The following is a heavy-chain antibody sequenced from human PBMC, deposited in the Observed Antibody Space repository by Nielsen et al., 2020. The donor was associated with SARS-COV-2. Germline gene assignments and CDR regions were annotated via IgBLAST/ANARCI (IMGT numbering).Heavy chain of an antibody. CDR1: GFTFSSYA. D-gene: IGHD2-15*01. Sequence: GGSLRLSCAASGFTFSSYAMSWVRQAPGKGLEWASAISGSGGSTYYADSVKGRFTISRDNSKNTLYLQMNSLRAEDTAVYYCAKSLLRYYYYGMDVWGQGTTVTVSS. CDR2: ISGSGGST. J-gene: IGHJ6*02. CDR3: AKSLLRYYYYGMDV. V-gene: IGHV3-23*01.